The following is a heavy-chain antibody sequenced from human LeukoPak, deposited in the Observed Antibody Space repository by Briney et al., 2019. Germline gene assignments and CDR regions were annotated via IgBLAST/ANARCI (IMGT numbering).Heavy chain of an antibody. J-gene: IGHJ4*02. CDR1: GGSISSSNW. V-gene: IGHV4-4*02. CDR3: ARGGSSPPWDYFDY. CDR2: IYHSGST. Sequence: PSGTLSLTCAVSGGSISSSNWWSWVRQPPGKGLEWIGEIYHSGSTNYNPSLKSRVTISVDKSKNQSSLKLSSVTAADTAVYYCARGGSSPPWDYFDYWGQGTLVTVSS. D-gene: IGHD1-26*01.